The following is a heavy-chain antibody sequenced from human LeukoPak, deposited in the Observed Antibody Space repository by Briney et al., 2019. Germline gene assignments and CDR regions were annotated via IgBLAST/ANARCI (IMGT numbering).Heavy chain of an antibody. CDR2: IYTSGST. Sequence: SETLSLTCTVSGGSISSYYWSWIRQPPGKGLEWIGYIYTSGSTNYNPSLKSRVTISVDTSKNQFSLKLSSVTAADTAVYYCARHSPDRYTVYYYYYMDVWGKGTTVTVSS. CDR3: ARHSPDRYTVYYYYYMDV. J-gene: IGHJ6*03. D-gene: IGHD2-2*02. V-gene: IGHV4-4*09. CDR1: GGSISSYY.